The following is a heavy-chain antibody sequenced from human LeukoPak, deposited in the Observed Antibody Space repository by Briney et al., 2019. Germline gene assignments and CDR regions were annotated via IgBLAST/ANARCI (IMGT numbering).Heavy chain of an antibody. V-gene: IGHV1-2*06. J-gene: IGHJ6*02. CDR3: ARDDSNYLLLYYYYGMDV. Sequence: ASVKVSCTASGYTFTDYYVHWVRQAPGQGLEWMGRINPNSGDTNYVQKFQGRVTMTRDTSISTAYMELSRLRSDDTAVYYCARDDSNYLLLYYYYGMDVWGQGTTVTVSS. D-gene: IGHD4-11*01. CDR1: GYTFTDYY. CDR2: INPNSGDT.